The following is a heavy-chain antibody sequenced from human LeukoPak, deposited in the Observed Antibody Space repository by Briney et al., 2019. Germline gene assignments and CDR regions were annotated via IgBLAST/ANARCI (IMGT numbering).Heavy chain of an antibody. CDR2: ISGSGGST. CDR1: GFTFSSYA. D-gene: IGHD3-22*01. CDR3: ARPQGPEADYYDSSGYDYWYFDL. V-gene: IGHV3-23*01. Sequence: PGGSLRLSCAASGFTFSSYAMSWVRQAPGKGLEWVSAISGSGGSTYYADSVKGRFTISRDNSKNTLYLQMNSLRAEDTAVYYCARPQGPEADYYDSSGYDYWYFDLWGRGTLVTVSS. J-gene: IGHJ2*01.